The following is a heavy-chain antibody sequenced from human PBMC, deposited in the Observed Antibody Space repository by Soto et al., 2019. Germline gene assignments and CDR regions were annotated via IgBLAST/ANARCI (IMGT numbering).Heavy chain of an antibody. CDR1: GYTFTGYY. V-gene: IGHV1-2*02. J-gene: IGHJ3*02. CDR2: INPNSGGT. D-gene: IGHD3-3*01. CDR3: ARVADYDFWSGYYQDAFDI. Sequence: ASVKVSCKASGYTFTGYYMHWVRQAPGQGLEWMGWINPNSGGTNYAQKFQGRVTMTRDTSISTAYMELSRLRCDDTAVYYCARVADYDFWSGYYQDAFDIWGQGTMVTVSS.